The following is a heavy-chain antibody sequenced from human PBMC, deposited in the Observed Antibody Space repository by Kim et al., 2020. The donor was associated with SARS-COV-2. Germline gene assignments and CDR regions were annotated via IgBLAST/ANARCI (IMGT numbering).Heavy chain of an antibody. V-gene: IGHV3-11*06. Sequence: SVKGRFTISRDNAKNSLYLQMNSLRAEDTAVYYCARGDFEGYSYGFYFDYWGQGTLVTVSS. CDR3: ARGDFEGYSYGFYFDY. D-gene: IGHD5-18*01. J-gene: IGHJ4*02.